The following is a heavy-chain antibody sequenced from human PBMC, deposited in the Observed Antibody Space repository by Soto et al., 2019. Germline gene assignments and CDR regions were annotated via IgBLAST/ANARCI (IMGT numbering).Heavy chain of an antibody. CDR2: IYHTGNT. CDR1: GGSISRGYY. CDR3: ARVFDSSGFFYIFDY. D-gene: IGHD3-22*01. V-gene: IGHV4-31*03. J-gene: IGHJ4*02. Sequence: KPSETLSLTCTVSGGSISRGYYWSWIRQHPGEGLEWIGFIYHTGNTFYNPSLESRVTISVDTSKKHFSLELTSATAADTAVYYCARVFDSSGFFYIFDYWGQGTLVTVSS.